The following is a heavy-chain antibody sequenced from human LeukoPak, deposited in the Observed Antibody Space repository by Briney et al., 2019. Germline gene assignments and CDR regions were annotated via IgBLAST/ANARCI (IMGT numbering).Heavy chain of an antibody. V-gene: IGHV1-8*01. CDR2: MNPNSGNT. D-gene: IGHD6-13*01. CDR3: ARVSSSWSGYYFDY. Sequence: ASVKVSCKASGYTFTSYDINWVRQATGQGLEWVGWMNPNSGNTGYAQKFQGRGTMTRNTSISTAYMELSSLRSEDTAVYYCARVSSSWSGYYFDYWGQGTLVTVSS. CDR1: GYTFTSYD. J-gene: IGHJ4*02.